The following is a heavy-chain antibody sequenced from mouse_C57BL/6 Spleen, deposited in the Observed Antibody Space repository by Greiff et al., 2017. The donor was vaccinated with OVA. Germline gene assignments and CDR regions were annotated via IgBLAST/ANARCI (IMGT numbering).Heavy chain of an antibody. CDR3: AHYGSSSAWFAY. D-gene: IGHD1-1*01. Sequence: LVESGAELARPGASVKMSCKASGYTFTSYTMHWVKQRPGQGLEWIGYINPSSGYTKYNQKFKDKATLTADKSSSTAYMQLSSLTSEDSAVYYCAHYGSSSAWFAYWGQGTLVTVSA. CDR2: INPSSGYT. V-gene: IGHV1-4*01. CDR1: GYTFTSYT. J-gene: IGHJ3*01.